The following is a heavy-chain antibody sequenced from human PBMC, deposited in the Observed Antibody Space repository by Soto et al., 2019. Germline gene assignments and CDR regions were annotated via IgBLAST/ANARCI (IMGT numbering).Heavy chain of an antibody. CDR3: ARGGTPIDY. D-gene: IGHD3-16*01. CDR2: ISAYNGNT. Sequence: QVQLVQSGAEVKKPGASVKVSCKTSGYTFTNFGLSWVRQAPGQGLEWMGWISAYNGNTNYAQNFQGRVTMTTDTYTSTAYMELRSLRSEDTAVYYSARGGTPIDYWGEGTLVTVSS. CDR1: GYTFTNFG. V-gene: IGHV1-18*01. J-gene: IGHJ4*02.